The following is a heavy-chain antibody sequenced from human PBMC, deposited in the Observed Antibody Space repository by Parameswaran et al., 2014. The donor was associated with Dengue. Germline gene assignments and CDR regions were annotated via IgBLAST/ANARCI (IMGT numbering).Heavy chain of an antibody. J-gene: IGHJ6*02. CDR3: RTDSTTWVANLHYNYLMDV. Sequence: VRQAPGQGLERMGWISVYNGDTKYAQKVQGRVTMTTDTSTSTAYMELRSLRSDDTAVYYCRTDSTTWVANLHYNYLMDVWGQGTTVTVSS. CDR2: ISVYNGDT. V-gene: IGHV1-18*01. D-gene: IGHD6-13*01.